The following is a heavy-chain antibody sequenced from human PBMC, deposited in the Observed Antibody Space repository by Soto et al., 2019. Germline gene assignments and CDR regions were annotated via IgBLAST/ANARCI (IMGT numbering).Heavy chain of an antibody. D-gene: IGHD1-1*01. CDR2: INHSGST. V-gene: IGHV4-34*02. J-gene: IGHJ4*02. CDR1: GGSFSDYY. Sequence: QVRLQQWGAGLLKPSETLSLTCAVFGGSFSDYYWTWIRQPPGKGLEWIGEINHSGSTNYNPSLKSRVTISVDTSKNQFSLKLSSVTAADTAVYYCAKDRRRQQLALGGWGQGTLVTVSS. CDR3: AKDRRRQQLALGG.